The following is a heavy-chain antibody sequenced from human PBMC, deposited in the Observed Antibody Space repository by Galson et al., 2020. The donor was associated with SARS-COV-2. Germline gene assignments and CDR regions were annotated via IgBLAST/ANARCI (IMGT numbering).Heavy chain of an antibody. CDR2: IWYDGSNN. CDR3: ARVLSHYGMDG. CDR1: GFTFSSYG. V-gene: IGHV3-33*01. J-gene: IGHJ6*02. Sequence: GGSLRLSCAASGFTFSSYGMHWVRQAPGKGLEWVAVIWYDGSNNYYADSVKGRFTISRDNSKNTLYLQMNSLRAEDTAVYYCARVLSHYGMDGWGQGTTVTVSS.